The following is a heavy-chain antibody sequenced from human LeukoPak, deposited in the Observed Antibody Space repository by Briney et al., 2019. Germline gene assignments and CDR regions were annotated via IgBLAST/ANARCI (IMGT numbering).Heavy chain of an antibody. Sequence: GGSLRLSCAASGFTFSSYAMSWVRQAAGKGLEWVSASSGSGGSTYYADSVKGRFTISRDNSQNTLYLQMNSLRDEDTAVYYCAKAPPADYYDSSGFDYWGQGTLVTVSS. V-gene: IGHV3-23*01. CDR1: GFTFSSYA. D-gene: IGHD3-22*01. J-gene: IGHJ4*02. CDR2: SSGSGGST. CDR3: AKAPPADYYDSSGFDY.